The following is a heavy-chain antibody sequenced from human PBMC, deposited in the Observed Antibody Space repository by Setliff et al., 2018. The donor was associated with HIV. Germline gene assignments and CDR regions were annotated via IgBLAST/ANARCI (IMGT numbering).Heavy chain of an antibody. CDR2: FDPELGET. CDR3: AIDNRGGVGAPYYFDY. CDR1: GYTLTKLS. Sequence: ASVKVSCKVSGYTLTKLSMHWVRQAPGKGLEWMGGFDPELGETFFAQRFQGRITMTGDTSADTAYMELRSLRSDDTATYYCAIDNRGGVGAPYYFDYWGQGARVTVSS. J-gene: IGHJ4*02. D-gene: IGHD1-26*01. V-gene: IGHV1-24*01.